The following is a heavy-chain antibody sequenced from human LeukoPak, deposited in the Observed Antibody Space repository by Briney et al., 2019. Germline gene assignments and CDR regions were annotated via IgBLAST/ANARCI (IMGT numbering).Heavy chain of an antibody. J-gene: IGHJ4*02. V-gene: IGHV4-59*01. CDR1: GGSIISYY. Sequence: SETLSLTCTVSGGSIISYYWSWIRQPPGKGLEWIGYIYYSGSTNYNPSLKSRITISVDTSKNQFSLKLSSVTAADTAVYFCARGADYYDSSGYYQYYFDCWGQGTLVTVSS. D-gene: IGHD3-22*01. CDR2: IYYSGST. CDR3: ARGADYYDSSGYYQYYFDC.